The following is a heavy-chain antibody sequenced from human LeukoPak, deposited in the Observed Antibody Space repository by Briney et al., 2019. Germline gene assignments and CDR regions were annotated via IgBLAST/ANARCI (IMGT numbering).Heavy chain of an antibody. CDR3: AGLVGRYSSGLYYYYFDY. CDR1: GGSISSSSYY. Sequence: SETLSLTCTVSGGSISSSSYYWGWIRQPPGKGLEWIGSIYYSGSTYYNPSLKSRVTISVDTSKNQFFLNLSSVTAADTAVYYCAGLVGRYSSGLYYYYFDYWGQGTLVTVSS. D-gene: IGHD3-22*01. J-gene: IGHJ4*02. V-gene: IGHV4-39*07. CDR2: IYYSGST.